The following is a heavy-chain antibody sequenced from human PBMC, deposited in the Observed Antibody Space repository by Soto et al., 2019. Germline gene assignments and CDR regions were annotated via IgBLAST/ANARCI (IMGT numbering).Heavy chain of an antibody. D-gene: IGHD2-2*01. CDR2: IYYSGST. Sequence: SETLSLTCTVSCGSISSSSYYWGWIRQPPGKGLEWIGSIYYSGSTYYNPSLKSRVTISVDTSKNQFSLKLSSVTAADTAVYYCARQSIVVVPAASRRAFDPWGQGTLVTVSS. J-gene: IGHJ5*02. CDR3: ARQSIVVVPAASRRAFDP. V-gene: IGHV4-39*01. CDR1: CGSISSSSYY.